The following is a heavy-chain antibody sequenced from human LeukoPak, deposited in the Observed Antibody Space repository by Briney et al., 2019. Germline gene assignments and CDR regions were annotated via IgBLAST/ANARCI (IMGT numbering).Heavy chain of an antibody. CDR2: IYPGDSDT. J-gene: IGHJ5*02. V-gene: IGHV5-51*01. CDR3: ARHLAGSLWFGEYHWFDP. CDR1: GYTFTTYW. Sequence: GESLKISCKVSGYTFTTYWIGWVRQMPGKGLEWMGIIYPGDSDTRYSPSFQGQVTISADKSISTAYLQWSSLKASDTAMYYCARHLAGSLWFGEYHWFDPWGQGTLVTVSS. D-gene: IGHD3-10*01.